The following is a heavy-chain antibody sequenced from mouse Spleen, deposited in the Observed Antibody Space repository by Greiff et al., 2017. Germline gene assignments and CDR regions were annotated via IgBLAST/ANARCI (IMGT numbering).Heavy chain of an antibody. J-gene: IGHJ2*01. CDR3: ARRGYYDYDEDYFDY. D-gene: IGHD2-4*01. Sequence: VQLQQSGAELVKPGASVKLSCKASGYTFTTYPIEWMKQNHGKSLEWIGNFHPYNDDTKYNEKFKGKATLTVEKSSSTVYLELSRLTSDDSAVYYCARRGYYDYDEDYFDYWGQGTTLTVSS. CDR2: FHPYNDDT. CDR1: GYTFTTYP. V-gene: IGHV1-47*01.